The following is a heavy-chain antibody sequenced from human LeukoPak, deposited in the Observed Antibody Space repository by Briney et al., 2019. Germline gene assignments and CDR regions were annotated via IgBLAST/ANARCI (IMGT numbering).Heavy chain of an antibody. J-gene: IGHJ4*02. V-gene: IGHV3-30-3*01. CDR1: GFTFSTYA. CDR2: MSFDGGDI. CDR3: ARDKWGSIDY. Sequence: GGSLRLSCAASGFTFSTYAMHLVRQPPGKGLEWVAVMSFDGGDIQYADSVRGRFTISRDNSKNTLFLQMNSLRTEDTAIYYCARDKWGSIDYWGQGILVTVSS. D-gene: IGHD7-27*01.